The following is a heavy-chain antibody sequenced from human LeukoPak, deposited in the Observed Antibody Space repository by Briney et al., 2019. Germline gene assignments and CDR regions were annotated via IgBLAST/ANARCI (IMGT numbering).Heavy chain of an antibody. V-gene: IGHV3-30-3*01. CDR1: GFTFSSYA. CDR3: ARDRGYGPEYYGMDV. J-gene: IGHJ6*02. Sequence: PGRSLRLSCAASGFTFSSYAMHWVRQAPGKGLEWVAVISYDGSNKYYADSVKGRFTISRDNSKNTLYLQMNSLRAEDTAVYYCARDRGYGPEYYGMDVWGQGTTVTVSS. CDR2: ISYDGSNK. D-gene: IGHD3-10*01.